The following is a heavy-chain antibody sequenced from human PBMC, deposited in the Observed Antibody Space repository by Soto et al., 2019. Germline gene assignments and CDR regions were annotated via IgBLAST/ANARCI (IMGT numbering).Heavy chain of an antibody. J-gene: IGHJ4*02. CDR3: ARDGIAVAGTDFDY. CDR1: GYAFTRYD. V-gene: IGHV1-46*01. D-gene: IGHD6-19*01. CDR2: INPNGGST. Sequence: QVQLVQSGAEVKKPGASVKVSCKASGYAFTRYDMHWVRQAPGQGLEWMGIINPNGGSTSYAQKCQGRVTMSRATSTSIVDMELSSLRSEDTAVYYCARDGIAVAGTDFDYWGQGTLVTVSS.